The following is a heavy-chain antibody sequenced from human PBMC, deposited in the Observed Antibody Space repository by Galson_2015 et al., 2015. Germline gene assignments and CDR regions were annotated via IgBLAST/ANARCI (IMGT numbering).Heavy chain of an antibody. CDR1: GYAFTNYW. CDR2: IFPYDSET. V-gene: IGHV5-51*01. D-gene: IGHD2/OR15-2a*01. J-gene: IGHJ4*02. Sequence: QSGAEVKKTGESLKISCKVSGYAFTNYWIGWVRQVPGKGLEWMGLIFPYDSETEYSPSLQGQVTISADKSINTAYLQWTSLKASDSAIYYCVRREYSNDAYYFDYWGQDILVTVSS. CDR3: VRREYSNDAYYFDY.